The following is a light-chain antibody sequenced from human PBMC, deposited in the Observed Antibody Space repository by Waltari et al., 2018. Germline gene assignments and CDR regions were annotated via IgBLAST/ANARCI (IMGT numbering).Light chain of an antibody. CDR2: DAS. J-gene: IGKJ3*01. CDR1: QVISNY. Sequence: DIQMTQSPSSLSASVGDRVTITCQASQVISNYLNWYQQQPGKAPNLLIHDASKLETGVPSRFSGSQSGTHFTLIISSLQPEDVATYYCQRYDNLPVFAFGPGTKVDIK. CDR3: QRYDNLPVFA. V-gene: IGKV1-33*01.